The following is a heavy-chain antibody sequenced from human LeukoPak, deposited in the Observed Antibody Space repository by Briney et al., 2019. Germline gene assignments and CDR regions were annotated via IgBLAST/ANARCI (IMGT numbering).Heavy chain of an antibody. CDR1: GFTFSSYS. J-gene: IGHJ4*02. CDR3: ARGFKTVVVPAAAPDY. D-gene: IGHD2-2*01. Sequence: GGSLRLSCAASGFTFSSYSMNWVRQAPGKGLEWVSSISSSSSYIYYADSVKGRFTISRDNAKNSLYLQMNSLRAEDTAVYYCARGFKTVVVPAAAPDYWGQGTLVTVSS. CDR2: ISSSSSYI. V-gene: IGHV3-21*01.